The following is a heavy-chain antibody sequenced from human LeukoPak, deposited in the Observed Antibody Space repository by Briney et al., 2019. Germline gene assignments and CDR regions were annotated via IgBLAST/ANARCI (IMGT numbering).Heavy chain of an antibody. Sequence: SETLSLTCTVSGGSISSYYWSWIRQPPGKGLEWIGYIYYSGSTNYNPSLKSRVTISVDTSKNQFSLKLSSVTAADTAVYYCARGGRYCSGGSCHPMNSWGQGTLVTVSS. CDR2: IYYSGST. V-gene: IGHV4-59*01. J-gene: IGHJ5*02. CDR1: GGSISSYY. D-gene: IGHD2-15*01. CDR3: ARGGRYCSGGSCHPMNS.